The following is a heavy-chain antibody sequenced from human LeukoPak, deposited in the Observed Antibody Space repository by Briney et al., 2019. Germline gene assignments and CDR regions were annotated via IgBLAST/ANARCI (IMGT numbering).Heavy chain of an antibody. J-gene: IGHJ4*02. CDR1: GGSISNYH. D-gene: IGHD1-26*01. CDR2: IHYSGTT. V-gene: IGHV4-59*08. Sequence: PSETLSLTCTVSGGSISNYHWSWIRQPPGKGPEWIGYIHYSGTTNCNPSLKSRVTMSVDTSKNQFSLELSSVTAADTAVYYCARHLYSGDSSFDYWGQGTLVTVSS. CDR3: ARHLYSGDSSFDY.